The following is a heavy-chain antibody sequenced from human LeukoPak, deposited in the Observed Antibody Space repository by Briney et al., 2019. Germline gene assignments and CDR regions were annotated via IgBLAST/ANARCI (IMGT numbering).Heavy chain of an antibody. CDR3: ARGDNWTGYFGY. J-gene: IGHJ4*02. D-gene: IGHD3/OR15-3a*01. CDR2: IYSSGSI. CDR1: GSSITGYY. V-gene: IGHV4-4*07. Sequence: SETLSLTCTVSGSSITGYYWNWVRQPAGKGLEWIGRIYSSGSINYNPSLKSRVTMSVDTSKNRFSLRLNSVTAADTAVYYCARGDNWTGYFGYWGQGTLVTVSS.